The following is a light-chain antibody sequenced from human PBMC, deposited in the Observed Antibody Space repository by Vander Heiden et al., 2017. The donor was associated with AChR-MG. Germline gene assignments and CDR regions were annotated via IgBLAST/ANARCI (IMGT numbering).Light chain of an antibody. CDR1: QDISDS. V-gene: IGKV1-33*01. CDR2: DAS. J-gene: IGKJ2*01. Sequence: DIQMTQSPSSLSASVGDRVTITCQASQDISDSLNWYQQKPGKAPNLLIYDASNLKTGVPSRFSVSGSGTDFSFTISSLQPEDIATYYCQQYNTVPPKYTFGQGTKVEIK. CDR3: QQYNTVPPKYT.